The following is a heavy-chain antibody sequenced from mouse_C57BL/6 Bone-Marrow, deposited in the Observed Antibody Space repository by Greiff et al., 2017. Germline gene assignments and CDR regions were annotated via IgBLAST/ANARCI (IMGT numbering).Heavy chain of an antibody. CDR1: GYTFTSYW. CDR3: ARWYYGTCYYAMDY. D-gene: IGHD1-1*01. J-gene: IGHJ4*01. V-gene: IGHV1-64*01. CDR2: IHPNSGST. Sequence: QVHVKQPGAELVKPGASVKLSCKASGYTFTSYWMHWVKQRPGQGLEWIGMIHPNSGSTNYNEKFKSKATLAVDKSSSTAYMQLSSLTSEDSAVYYCARWYYGTCYYAMDYWGQGTTVTVSS.